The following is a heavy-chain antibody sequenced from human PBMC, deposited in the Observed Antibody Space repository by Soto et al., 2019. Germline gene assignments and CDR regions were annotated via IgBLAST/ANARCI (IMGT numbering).Heavy chain of an antibody. J-gene: IGHJ5*02. CDR3: GKDYRIRREAWFDH. CDR2: ISDFEAGA. Sequence: QVQLVQSGTEVKKPGASVKVSCKASGYTYSNYGISWVRQAPGQGLEWMGWISDFEAGANYGKRFRGRVNLTIDTSTSTDYMELRRLITWEAAVYYCGKDYRIRREAWFDHWGQGTLVIVSS. CDR1: GYTYSNYG. V-gene: IGHV1-18*01.